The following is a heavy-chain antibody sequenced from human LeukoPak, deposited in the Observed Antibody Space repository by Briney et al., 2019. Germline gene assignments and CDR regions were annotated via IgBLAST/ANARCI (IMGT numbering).Heavy chain of an antibody. CDR2: INHSGST. Sequence: SETLSLTCAVYGGSFSGYYWSWIRQPPRKGLEWIGEINHSGSTNYNPSLKSRVTLSVDTSKNQFSLKLSSVTAADTAVYYCARHFWTAAATDYWGQGTLVTVSS. D-gene: IGHD3-3*02. V-gene: IGHV4-34*01. CDR3: ARHFWTAAATDY. J-gene: IGHJ4*02. CDR1: GGSFSGYY.